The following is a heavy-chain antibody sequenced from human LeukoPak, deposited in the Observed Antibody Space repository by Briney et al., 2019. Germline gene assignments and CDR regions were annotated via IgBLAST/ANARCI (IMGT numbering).Heavy chain of an antibody. CDR3: TTDVIYYDSSVDY. J-gene: IGHJ4*02. Sequence: GGSLRLSCAASGFTFSNAWMSWVRQAPEKGLEWIGRIKSKTDGGTTDYAAPVKGRFTISRDDSKNTLYLQMNSLKTEDTAVYYCTTDVIYYDSSVDYWGQGTLVTVSS. D-gene: IGHD3-22*01. CDR2: IKSKTDGGTT. CDR1: GFTFSNAW. V-gene: IGHV3-15*01.